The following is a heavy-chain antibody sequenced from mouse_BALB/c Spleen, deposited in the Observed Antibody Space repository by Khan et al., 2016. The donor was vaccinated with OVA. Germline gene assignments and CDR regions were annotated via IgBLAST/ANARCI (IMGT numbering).Heavy chain of an antibody. Sequence: QVRLQQSGAELMKPGASVKISCKATGYTFSSYWIEWVKQRPGHGLEWIGEILPGSGSTNYNEKFKGKATFTADTSSNTAYMQLNSLTSEDSAVYYCTRTGNYRDYFDYWGQGTTLTGSS. J-gene: IGHJ2*01. D-gene: IGHD2-1*01. V-gene: IGHV1-9*01. CDR1: GYTFSSYW. CDR3: TRTGNYRDYFDY. CDR2: ILPGSGST.